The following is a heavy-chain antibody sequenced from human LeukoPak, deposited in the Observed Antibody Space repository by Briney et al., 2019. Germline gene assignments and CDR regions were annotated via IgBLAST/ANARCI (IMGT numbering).Heavy chain of an antibody. CDR1: GDSISSYY. V-gene: IGHV4-4*07. CDR2: IYFSGST. Sequence: SETLSLTCTVSGDSISSYYWSWIRQPAGKGLEWIGRIYFSGSTNYNPSLKNRVTMSIDTSKNQFSLKLSSVTAADTAVYYCARDHSPGDPGKWGQGTLVTVSS. J-gene: IGHJ4*02. CDR3: ARDHSPGDPGK. D-gene: IGHD7-27*01.